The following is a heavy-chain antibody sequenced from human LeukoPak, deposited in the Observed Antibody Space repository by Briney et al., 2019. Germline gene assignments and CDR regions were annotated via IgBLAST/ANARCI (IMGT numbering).Heavy chain of an antibody. V-gene: IGHV3-23*01. J-gene: IGHJ4*02. Sequence: GGSLRLSCAASGFTFSSYPMSWVRQAPGNGLEWVSAISGSGGDTYYADSLRGRFTISRDNSKNTLYLQMNSLRAEDTAVYYCASQRGYYYDSSGYYALDYWGQGTLVAVSS. CDR2: ISGSGGDT. D-gene: IGHD3-22*01. CDR3: ASQRGYYYDSSGYYALDY. CDR1: GFTFSSYP.